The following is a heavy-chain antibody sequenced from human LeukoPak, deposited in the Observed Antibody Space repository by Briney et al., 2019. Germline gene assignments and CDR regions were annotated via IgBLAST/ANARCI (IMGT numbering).Heavy chain of an antibody. D-gene: IGHD6-6*01. Sequence: PGGSLRLSCAASGFTFSSCWMHGVRQAPGKGLVWVARINSDGRSTTYADSVKGRFTISRDNAKNTLDLQMNSLRAEDTAVYYCTRGSLIAGRLMDVWGPGTTVTVSS. CDR3: TRGSLIAGRLMDV. V-gene: IGHV3-74*01. J-gene: IGHJ6*02. CDR2: INSDGRST. CDR1: GFTFSSCW.